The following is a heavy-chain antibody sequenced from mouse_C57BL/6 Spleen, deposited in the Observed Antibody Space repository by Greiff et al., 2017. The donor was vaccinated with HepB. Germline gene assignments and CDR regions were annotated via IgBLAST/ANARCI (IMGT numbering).Heavy chain of an antibody. Sequence: EVKLVESGGDLVKPGGSLKLSCAASGFTFSSYGMSWVRQTPDKRLEWVATISSGGSYTYYPDSVKGRFTISRDNAKYTLYLQMSSLKSEDTAMYYCARQRSSGPFDYWGQGTTLTVSS. CDR3: ARQRSSGPFDY. J-gene: IGHJ2*01. V-gene: IGHV5-6*01. CDR1: GFTFSSYG. CDR2: ISSGGSYT. D-gene: IGHD3-2*02.